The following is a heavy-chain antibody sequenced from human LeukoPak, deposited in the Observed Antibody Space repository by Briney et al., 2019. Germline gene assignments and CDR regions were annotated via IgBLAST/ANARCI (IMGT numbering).Heavy chain of an antibody. CDR1: GFTFSRYS. CDR3: TRNSGWYGLS. D-gene: IGHD6-19*01. V-gene: IGHV3-23*01. Sequence: GGSLRLSCAASGFTFSRYSMNRVRQAPGKGLEWVSSIDYDGGSGHYADSVKGRFTISRDNSNNTLFLHLNSLRGEDTAVYYCTRNSGWYGLSWGQGTLVTVSS. CDR2: IDYDGGSG. J-gene: IGHJ1*01.